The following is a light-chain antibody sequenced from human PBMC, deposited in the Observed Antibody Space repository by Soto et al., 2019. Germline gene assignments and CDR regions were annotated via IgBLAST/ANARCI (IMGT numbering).Light chain of an antibody. CDR2: KVS. CDR1: QSLVYCDGNTY. CDR3: MQGIGFT. V-gene: IGKV2-30*01. Sequence: IVLTQSPLSLSVTLGQPASISCRFSQSLVYCDGNTYLNWFHQRPGQSPRRLIHKVSNRDSGVPARYSGRGSDTEFTLSISSGEAEDVGVLYCMQGIGFTVGGGTRVVLK. J-gene: IGKJ4*02.